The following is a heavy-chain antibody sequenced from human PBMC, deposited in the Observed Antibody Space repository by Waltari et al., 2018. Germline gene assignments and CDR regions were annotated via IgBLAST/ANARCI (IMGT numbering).Heavy chain of an antibody. CDR2: IDTYTGTP. CDR1: GYSCIAYA. Sequence: QVQFVQSGAEVKKPGASVKVSCRGSGYSCIAYAMHWVRQAPGQRPEWMGWIDTYTGTPTYAQGFTGRLVFSLDTSVSTSYLQISSLKAEDTAVYYCARGTARKKVGDYWGQGTLVTVSS. V-gene: IGHV7-4-1*02. J-gene: IGHJ4*02. D-gene: IGHD6-6*01. CDR3: ARGTARKKVGDY.